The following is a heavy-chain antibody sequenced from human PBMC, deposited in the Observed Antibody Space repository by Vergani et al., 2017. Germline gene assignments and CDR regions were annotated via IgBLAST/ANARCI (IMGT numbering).Heavy chain of an antibody. CDR3: ARDLRAPRTYYMDV. Sequence: EVQLVESGGDLVQPGGSLRLSCAASGFTFSDHYMDWVRQAPGKGLEWVGRSRDKANSYTTEYAASVKGRFTVSRDHSNNSLYLQMNSLKTEDTAVFYCARDLRAPRTYYMDVWGKGTTVTVSS. J-gene: IGHJ6*03. CDR2: SRDKANSYTT. V-gene: IGHV3-72*01. CDR1: GFTFSDHY.